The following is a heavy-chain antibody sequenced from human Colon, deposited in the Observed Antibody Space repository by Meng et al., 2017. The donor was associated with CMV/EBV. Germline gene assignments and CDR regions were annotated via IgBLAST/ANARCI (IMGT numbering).Heavy chain of an antibody. Sequence: SLTASGVGVGWIRQPPGKALEWLALVYWDDDKRYRASLKTRLTITKDTSKNQVVLTMTDVDPVDTATYFCAHRHPTPSNDYYYGLDVWGQGTTVTVSS. CDR3: AHRHPTPSNDYYYGLDV. D-gene: IGHD1-1*01. CDR2: VYWDDDK. CDR1: SLTASGVG. J-gene: IGHJ6*02. V-gene: IGHV2-5*02.